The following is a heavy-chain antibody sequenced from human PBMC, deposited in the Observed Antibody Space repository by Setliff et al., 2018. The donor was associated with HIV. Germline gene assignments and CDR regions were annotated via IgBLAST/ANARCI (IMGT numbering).Heavy chain of an antibody. Sequence: SETLSLTCAVSGYSTSSGYYWGWIRQPPGKGLEWVGSIYHSGTTYYNPSLKSRVTISVDTSKNQFSLRLRSVTAADTAVYYCARDYYDSSGYIFFPGLPDYWGQGTLVTVSS. V-gene: IGHV4-38-2*02. CDR1: GYSTSSGYY. CDR2: IYHSGTT. CDR3: ARDYYDSSGYIFFPGLPDY. J-gene: IGHJ4*02. D-gene: IGHD3-22*01.